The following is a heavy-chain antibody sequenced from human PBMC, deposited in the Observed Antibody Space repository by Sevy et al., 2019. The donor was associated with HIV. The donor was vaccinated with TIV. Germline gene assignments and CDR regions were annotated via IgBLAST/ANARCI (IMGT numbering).Heavy chain of an antibody. D-gene: IGHD5-12*01. CDR1: GFTFSTYN. CDR2: ISYSSSTI. CDR3: ASRRDGYKSFDY. V-gene: IGHV3-48*01. Sequence: GSLRLSCAASGFTFSTYNMNWVRQAPGKGLEWVSYISYSSSTIYYADSVKGRFTISRDNAKNSLYLQMNSLRAEDTAVYYCASRRDGYKSFDYWGQGTLVTVSS. J-gene: IGHJ4*02.